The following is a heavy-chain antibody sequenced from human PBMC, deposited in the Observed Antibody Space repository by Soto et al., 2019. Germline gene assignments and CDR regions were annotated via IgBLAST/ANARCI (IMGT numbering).Heavy chain of an antibody. Sequence: QVQLVESGGGVVQPGRSLRLSCAASGFTFSSYAMHWVRQAPGKGLEWVAVISYDGSNKYYADSVKGRFTISRDNSKNTLYLQMNSLRAEDTAVYYCARAGTTVAPWGCVYWGQGTLVTVSS. CDR1: GFTFSSYA. CDR2: ISYDGSNK. D-gene: IGHD4-17*01. CDR3: ARAGTTVAPWGCVY. J-gene: IGHJ4*02. V-gene: IGHV3-30-3*01.